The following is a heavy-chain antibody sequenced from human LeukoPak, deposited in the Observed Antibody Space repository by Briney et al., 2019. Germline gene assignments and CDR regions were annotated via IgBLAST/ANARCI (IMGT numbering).Heavy chain of an antibody. V-gene: IGHV3-21*01. J-gene: IGHJ6*02. D-gene: IGHD3-3*01. CDR1: GFTFSSYA. CDR2: ISSSSYI. CDR3: ARDLHYDFWSGYYTGYYYYGMDV. Sequence: PGGSLRLSCAASGFTFSSYAMSWVRQAPGKGLEWVSSISSSSYIYYADSVKGRFTISRDNAKNSLYLQMNSLRAEDTAVYYCARDLHYDFWSGYYTGYYYYGMDVWGQGTTVTVSS.